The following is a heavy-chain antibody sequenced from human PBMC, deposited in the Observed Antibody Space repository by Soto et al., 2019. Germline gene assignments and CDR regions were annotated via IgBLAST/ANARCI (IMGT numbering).Heavy chain of an antibody. V-gene: IGHV3-23*01. CDR2: ISGSGGGT. Sequence: GGSLRLSCAASGFTFSNYAVTWVRQTPGKGLEWVSGISGSGGGTYYADSVKGRFTISRDNSKSTLYLQMNGLRAGDTAVYYCAKVSLGATTITDYYYYGLDVWGQGTTVTVSS. CDR3: AKVSLGATTITDYYYYGLDV. D-gene: IGHD1-26*01. J-gene: IGHJ6*02. CDR1: GFTFSNYA.